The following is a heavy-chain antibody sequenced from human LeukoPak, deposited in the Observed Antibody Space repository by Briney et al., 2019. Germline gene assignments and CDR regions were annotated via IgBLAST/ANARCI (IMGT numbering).Heavy chain of an antibody. D-gene: IGHD1-14*01. CDR1: GFTFSSYN. Sequence: GGSLRLSCAASGFTFSSYNMNWVRQAPGKGLEWVSSISSSSDYIYYADSVKGRFTISRDNAKNSLYLQMKSLRAEDTAVYYCARGKTSQNVTRKTYNWFDPWGQGTLVTVSS. CDR2: ISSSSDYI. J-gene: IGHJ5*02. CDR3: ARGKTSQNVTRKTYNWFDP. V-gene: IGHV3-21*01.